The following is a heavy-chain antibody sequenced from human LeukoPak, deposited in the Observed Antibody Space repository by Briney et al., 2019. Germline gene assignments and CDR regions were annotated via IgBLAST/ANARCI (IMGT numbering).Heavy chain of an antibody. CDR2: ISSEGKTT. D-gene: IGHD6-13*01. Sequence: EAGGSLRLSCSASGVIFSPYAMHWVRQAPGKGLESVSSISSEGKTTYYADSVKGRFTISRDNSKNTLYLQMSSLRPEDTAVYYCVKDRWVDHWGQGTLVTVSS. V-gene: IGHV3-64D*06. J-gene: IGHJ4*02. CDR3: VKDRWVDH. CDR1: GVIFSPYA.